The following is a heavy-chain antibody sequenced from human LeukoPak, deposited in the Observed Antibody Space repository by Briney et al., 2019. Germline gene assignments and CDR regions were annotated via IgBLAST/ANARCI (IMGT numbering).Heavy chain of an antibody. J-gene: IGHJ4*02. V-gene: IGHV3-33*01. CDR3: ARGTTYYDFWSGYYTPPDY. CDR2: IWYDGSNK. D-gene: IGHD3-3*01. Sequence: GGSLRLSCAASGFTFSSYGMHWVRQAPGKGLEWVAVIWYDGSNKYYADSVKGRFTISRDNSKNTLYLQMNSLRAEDTAVHYCARGTTYYDFWSGYYTPPDYWGQGTLVTVSS. CDR1: GFTFSSYG.